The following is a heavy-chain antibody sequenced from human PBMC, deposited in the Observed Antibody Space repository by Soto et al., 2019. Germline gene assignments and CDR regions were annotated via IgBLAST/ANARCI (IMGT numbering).Heavy chain of an antibody. CDR2: IYHSGST. J-gene: IGHJ4*02. D-gene: IGHD3-10*01. CDR3: ARINIRGSNLGLDY. V-gene: IGHV4-4*02. Sequence: KTSETLSLTCAVSGGSISSSNWWSWVRQPPGKGLEWIGEIYHSGSTNYNPSLKSRVTISVDKSKNQFSLKLSSVTAADTAVYYCARINIRGSNLGLDYWGQGTLVTVSS. CDR1: GGSISSSNW.